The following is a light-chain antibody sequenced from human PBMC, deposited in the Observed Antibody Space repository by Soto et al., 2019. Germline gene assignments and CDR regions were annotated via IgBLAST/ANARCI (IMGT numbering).Light chain of an antibody. CDR1: ETVRTN. Sequence: IGMTQPPVTLSVSPGESVTLSCRASETVRTNLAWFQQKPGQTPRLLLFGASTRATGIPTRFTGSGCETEFALTIDSLQSEDLAVYYCQQYYNWPAYTFGQGTELEI. V-gene: IGKV3-15*01. J-gene: IGKJ2*01. CDR2: GAS. CDR3: QQYYNWPAYT.